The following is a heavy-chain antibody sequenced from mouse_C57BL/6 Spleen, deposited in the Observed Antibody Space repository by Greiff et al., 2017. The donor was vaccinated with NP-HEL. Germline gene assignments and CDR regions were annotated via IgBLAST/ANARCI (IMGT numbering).Heavy chain of an antibody. J-gene: IGHJ4*01. D-gene: IGHD2-4*01. CDR3: ARQGYYDYDDYAMDY. CDR2: ISSGSSTI. Sequence: EVKLQESGGGLVKPGGSLKLSCAASGFTFSDYGMHWVRQAPEKGLEWVAYISSGSSTIYYADTVKGRFTISRDNAKNTLFLQMTSLRSEDTAMYYCARQGYYDYDDYAMDYWGQGTSVTVSS. CDR1: GFTFSDYG. V-gene: IGHV5-17*01.